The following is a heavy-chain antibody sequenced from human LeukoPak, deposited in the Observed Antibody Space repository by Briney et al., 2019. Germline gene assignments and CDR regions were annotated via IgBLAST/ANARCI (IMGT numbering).Heavy chain of an antibody. V-gene: IGHV1-69*13. CDR2: IIPIFGTA. D-gene: IGHD4-17*01. CDR1: GGTFSSYA. CDR3: ARTPVGFNTVTPSDVRY. Sequence: ASVKVSCKASGGTFSSYAISWVRQAPGQGLEWMGGIIPIFGTANYAQKFQGRVTITADESTTTAYMELRSLRSDDTAMYYCARTPVGFNTVTPSDVRYWGQGTLVTVSS. J-gene: IGHJ4*02.